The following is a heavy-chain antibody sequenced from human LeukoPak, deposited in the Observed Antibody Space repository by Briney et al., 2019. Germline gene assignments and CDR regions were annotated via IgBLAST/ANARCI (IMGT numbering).Heavy chain of an antibody. D-gene: IGHD6-25*01. CDR2: IRYDGSNK. CDR3: AKEGPKSIAATGYYMDV. CDR1: GFTFDSYS. V-gene: IGHV3-30*02. J-gene: IGHJ6*03. Sequence: GGSLRLSCAASGFTFDSYSMNWVRQAPGKGLEWVAFIRYDGSNKYYADSVKGRFTISRDNSKNTLYLQMNSLRAEDTAVYYCAKEGPKSIAATGYYMDVWGKGTTVTISS.